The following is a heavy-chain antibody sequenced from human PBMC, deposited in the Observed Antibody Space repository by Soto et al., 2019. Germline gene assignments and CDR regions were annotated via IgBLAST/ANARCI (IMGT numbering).Heavy chain of an antibody. Sequence: GGSLRLSCTASGFTFGDYAMSWFRQAPGKGLEWVGFIRSKAYGGTTEYAASVKGRFTISRDDSKSIAYLQMNSLKTEDTAVYYCTRVLRYFDWLLPFDYWGQGTLVTVSS. CDR3: TRVLRYFDWLLPFDY. V-gene: IGHV3-49*03. D-gene: IGHD3-9*01. J-gene: IGHJ4*02. CDR2: IRSKAYGGTT. CDR1: GFTFGDYA.